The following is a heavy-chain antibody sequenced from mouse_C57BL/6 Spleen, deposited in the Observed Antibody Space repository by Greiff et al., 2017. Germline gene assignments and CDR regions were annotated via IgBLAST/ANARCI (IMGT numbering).Heavy chain of an antibody. CDR1: GFTFTDYY. CDR3: ASSLRREFAY. D-gene: IGHD2-12*01. CDR2: IRNKANGYTT. Sequence: DVKLQESGGGLVQPGGSLSLSCAASGFTFTDYYMSWVRQPPGKALEWLGFIRNKANGYTTEYSASVKGRFTISRDNSQSILYLQMNALRAEDSATYYCASSLRREFAYWGQGTLVTVSA. J-gene: IGHJ3*01. V-gene: IGHV7-3*01.